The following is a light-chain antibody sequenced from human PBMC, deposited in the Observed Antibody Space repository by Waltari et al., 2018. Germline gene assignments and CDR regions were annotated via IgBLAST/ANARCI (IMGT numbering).Light chain of an antibody. CDR3: QQSYSRPWT. CDR2: AAS. Sequence: DIQMTQSPSSLSASVGDRVTITCRASLSVSNYLNWYQQKPGRAPRLLIYAASSLQSGVPSRFSGSGSGTDFTLTISSLQPEDFATYYCQQSYSRPWTFGQGAKVEIK. J-gene: IGKJ1*01. CDR1: LSVSNY. V-gene: IGKV1-39*01.